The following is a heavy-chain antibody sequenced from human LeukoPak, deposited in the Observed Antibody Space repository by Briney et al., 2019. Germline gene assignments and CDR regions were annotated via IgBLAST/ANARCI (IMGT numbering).Heavy chain of an antibody. Sequence: GASVKVSCKTSGYTFSSFDINWVRQATGQGLEWMGWMNTNSGNTGYAQKFQGRVTMTRNTSISTAYMELSSLRSEDTAVYYCARGRGYSSGPLDYWGQGTLVTVSS. D-gene: IGHD6-19*01. J-gene: IGHJ4*02. V-gene: IGHV1-8*02. CDR2: MNTNSGNT. CDR3: ARGRGYSSGPLDY. CDR1: GYTFSSFD.